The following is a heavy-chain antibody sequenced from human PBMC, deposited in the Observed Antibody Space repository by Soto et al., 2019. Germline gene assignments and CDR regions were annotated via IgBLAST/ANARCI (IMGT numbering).Heavy chain of an antibody. CDR3: ARGQFLGYCSGVSCAYRSYFDY. D-gene: IGHD2-15*01. Sequence: ASVKVSCTASGYTFTSNYMHWVRQAPGQGLEWMGLIHPTDGRTWYAEKFQGRITMTRDTSTSTDYMELSSLRSDDTAVYYCARGQFLGYCSGVSCAYRSYFDYWGQGTQVTVSS. V-gene: IGHV1-46*01. J-gene: IGHJ4*02. CDR1: GYTFTSNY. CDR2: IHPTDGRT.